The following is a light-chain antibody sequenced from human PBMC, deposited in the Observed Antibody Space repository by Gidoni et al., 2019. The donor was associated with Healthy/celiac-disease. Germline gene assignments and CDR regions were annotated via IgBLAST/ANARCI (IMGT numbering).Light chain of an antibody. CDR1: QSVSSN. CDR2: GAS. CDR3: QQYNNWPPT. J-gene: IGKJ5*01. Sequence: EIVMTQSPATLSVSPGERATLSCRASQSVSSNLAWYQQKPGQAPRLLIDGASRATGIPARFSGSGSGTEFTLTISSLQSEDFAVYYCQQYNNWPPTFGQGTRLEIK. V-gene: IGKV3-15*01.